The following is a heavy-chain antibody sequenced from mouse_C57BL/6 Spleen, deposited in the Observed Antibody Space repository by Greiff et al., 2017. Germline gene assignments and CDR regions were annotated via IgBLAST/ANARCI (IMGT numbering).Heavy chain of an antibody. CDR1: GYSFTGYY. CDR2: INPSTGGT. J-gene: IGHJ4*01. CDR3: GRHGSRRYAMDY. Sequence: VQLQQSGPGLVKPGASVKISCKASGYSFTGYYMNWVKQSPEKSLEWIGEINPSTGGTTYNEKFKAKATLTVDKSSSTAFLQLKSLTSEDSAVYYCGRHGSRRYAMDYWGQGTSVTVSS. D-gene: IGHD1-1*01. V-gene: IGHV1-42*01.